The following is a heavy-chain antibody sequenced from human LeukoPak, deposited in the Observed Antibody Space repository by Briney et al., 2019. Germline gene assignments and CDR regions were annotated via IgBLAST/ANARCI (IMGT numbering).Heavy chain of an antibody. D-gene: IGHD3-10*01. Sequence: PSETLSLTCTVSGGSISRYYWSWIRQPPGKGLEWIGYIYYSGSTNYHPSLKSRVPTSVDTSKNEFSLKLSSGTAADTAVYYGARGGGYYDYWGQGTLVTVSS. CDR1: GGSISRYY. J-gene: IGHJ4*02. CDR3: ARGGGYYDY. CDR2: IYYSGST. V-gene: IGHV4-59*01.